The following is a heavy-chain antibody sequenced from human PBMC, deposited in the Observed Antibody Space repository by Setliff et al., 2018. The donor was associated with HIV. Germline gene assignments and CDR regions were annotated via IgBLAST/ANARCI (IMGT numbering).Heavy chain of an antibody. D-gene: IGHD2-15*01. CDR3: ARRRCSAASCPDNSWNWLDP. J-gene: IGHJ5*02. Sequence: PSETLSLTCTVSGDSISSYYWNWIRQHTGKALEWIGYIYYGSTHYNPSFEGRVTISVDTSKNQFSLKLRSVTAADTAMYYCARRRCSAASCPDNSWNWLDPWGQGTLVTVSS. V-gene: IGHV4-59*08. CDR2: IYYGST. CDR1: GDSISSYY.